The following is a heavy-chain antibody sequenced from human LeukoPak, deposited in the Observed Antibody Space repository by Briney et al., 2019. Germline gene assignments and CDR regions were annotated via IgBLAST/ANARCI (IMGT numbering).Heavy chain of an antibody. CDR2: IYYSGST. D-gene: IGHD6-13*01. J-gene: IGHJ6*03. V-gene: IGHV4-39*07. Sequence: SETLSLTCTVSGGSISSSSYYWGWIRQPPGKGLEWIGSIYYSGSTYYNPSLKSRVTISVDTSKNQFSLKLSSVTAADTAVYYCARDGGAAADDYYYMDVWGKGTTVTVSS. CDR1: GGSISSSSYY. CDR3: ARDGGAAADDYYYMDV.